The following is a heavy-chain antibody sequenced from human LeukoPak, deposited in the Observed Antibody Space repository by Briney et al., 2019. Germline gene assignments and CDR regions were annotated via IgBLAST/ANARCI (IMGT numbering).Heavy chain of an antibody. V-gene: IGHV4-59*01. Sequence: SETLSLTCAVYGGSFSGYYWSWIRQPPGKGLEWIGYIYYSGSTNYNPSLKSRVTISVDTSKNQFSLKLSSVTAADTAVYYCARDSGSFDYWGQGTLVTVSP. D-gene: IGHD1-26*01. J-gene: IGHJ4*02. CDR1: GGSFSGYY. CDR3: ARDSGSFDY. CDR2: IYYSGST.